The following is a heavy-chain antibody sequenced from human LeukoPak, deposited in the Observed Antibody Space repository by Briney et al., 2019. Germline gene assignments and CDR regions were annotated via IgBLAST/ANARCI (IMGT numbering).Heavy chain of an antibody. D-gene: IGHD2-2*01. V-gene: IGHV1-69*13. CDR3: AIPGYCSSTSCEPRNWFDP. CDR1: GYTFTSYG. Sequence: ASVKVSCKASGYTFTSYGISWVRQAPGQGLEWMGGIIPIFGTANYAQKFQGRVTITADESTSTAYMELSSLRSEDTAVYYCAIPGYCSSTSCEPRNWFDPWGQGTLVTVSS. J-gene: IGHJ5*02. CDR2: IIPIFGTA.